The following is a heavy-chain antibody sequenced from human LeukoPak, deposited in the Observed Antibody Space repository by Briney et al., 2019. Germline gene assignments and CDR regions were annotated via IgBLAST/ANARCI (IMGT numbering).Heavy chain of an antibody. V-gene: IGHV1-2*02. Sequence: ASVKVSCKASGYTFTGYYMHWVRQAPGQGLEWMGWINPNSGGTNYAQKFQGRVTMTRDTSISTAYMELSRLRSDDTGVYYCARDARSYDYYYYMDVWGKGITVTVSS. CDR1: GYTFTGYY. CDR2: INPNSGGT. J-gene: IGHJ6*03. CDR3: ARDARSYDYYYYMDV. D-gene: IGHD1-26*01.